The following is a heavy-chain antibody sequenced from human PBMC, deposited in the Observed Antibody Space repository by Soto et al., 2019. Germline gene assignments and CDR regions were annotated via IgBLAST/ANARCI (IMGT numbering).Heavy chain of an antibody. CDR3: ARASRGEEGY. Sequence: GGSLRLSCAASGFTFDDYAMHWVRQAPGKGLEWVSGISWNSGSIGYADSVKGRFTISRDNAKNSLYLQMNSLRAEDTALYYCARASRGEEGYWGQGTLVTVSS. CDR1: GFTFDDYA. D-gene: IGHD3-16*01. J-gene: IGHJ4*02. CDR2: ISWNSGSI. V-gene: IGHV3-9*01.